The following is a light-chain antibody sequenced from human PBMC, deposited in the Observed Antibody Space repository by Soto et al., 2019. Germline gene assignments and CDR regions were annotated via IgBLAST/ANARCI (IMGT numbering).Light chain of an antibody. CDR3: SSYAGNNKYV. V-gene: IGLV2-8*01. J-gene: IGLJ1*01. CDR2: EVS. Sequence: QSALTQPPSASGSLGQSVTISCTGTSSDVGGYNYVSWYQQHPGKAPKLMISEVSKRPSGVPDRFSGSKSGNAASLTVSGLQAEDEADYYYSSYAGNNKYVFGAGTKLTVL. CDR1: SSDVGGYNY.